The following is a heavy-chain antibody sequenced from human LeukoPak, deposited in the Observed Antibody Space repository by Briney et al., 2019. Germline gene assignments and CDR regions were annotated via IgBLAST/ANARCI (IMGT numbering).Heavy chain of an antibody. D-gene: IGHD6-19*01. CDR2: IEASDVNT. CDR3: AKGSGSGWYGWFDP. Sequence: GGSLRLSCAASKFTLSAYAMYRVRQAPGEGLEWVSCIEASDVNTYYADSVKGRFSISRDNSKNTLYLQMDSLRAEETAVYYCAKGSGSGWYGWFDPWGQGTLVTVSS. J-gene: IGHJ5*02. CDR1: KFTLSAYA. V-gene: IGHV3-23*01.